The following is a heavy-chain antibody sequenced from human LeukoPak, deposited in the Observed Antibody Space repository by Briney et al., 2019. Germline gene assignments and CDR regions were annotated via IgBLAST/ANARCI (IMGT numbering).Heavy chain of an antibody. CDR3: ARGSRRGYSYGYLDY. CDR2: IIPIFGTA. D-gene: IGHD5-18*01. J-gene: IGHJ4*02. Sequence: SVNVSFKACGGIFSSYAISWVRQAPGKGLEWMGGIIPIFGTANYAQKFQGRVTITADESTSTAYMERSRLRSEDTAVYYCARGSRRGYSYGYLDYWGQGTLVTVSS. CDR1: GGIFSSYA. V-gene: IGHV1-69*01.